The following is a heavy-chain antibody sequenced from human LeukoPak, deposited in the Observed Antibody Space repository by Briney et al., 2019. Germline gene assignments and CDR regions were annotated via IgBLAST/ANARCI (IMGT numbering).Heavy chain of an antibody. J-gene: IGHJ5*02. CDR2: INQGGST. CDR3: ARDKIAAFNWFDP. Sequence: SETLSLTCGVYGGSFSDYYWSWIRQSPGKGLEWIGEINQGGSTTYNLSLKSRVTISVDTSKNQFSLKLSSVTAADTAVYYCARDKIAAFNWFDPWGQGTLVTVSS. D-gene: IGHD6-13*01. V-gene: IGHV4-34*01. CDR1: GGSFSDYY.